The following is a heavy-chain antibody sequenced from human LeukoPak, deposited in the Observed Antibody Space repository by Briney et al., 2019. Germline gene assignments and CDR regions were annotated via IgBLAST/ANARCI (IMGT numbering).Heavy chain of an antibody. CDR1: GGTFSSYA. CDR2: IIPILGIA. V-gene: IGHV1-69*04. CDR3: ASGSVVGANHVDY. Sequence: SVKVSCKASGGTFSSYAISWVRQAPGQGLEWMGRIIPILGIANYAQKFQGRVTITADKSTSTAYMELSSLRSEDTAVYYCASGSVVGANHVDYWGQGTLVTVSS. J-gene: IGHJ4*02. D-gene: IGHD1-26*01.